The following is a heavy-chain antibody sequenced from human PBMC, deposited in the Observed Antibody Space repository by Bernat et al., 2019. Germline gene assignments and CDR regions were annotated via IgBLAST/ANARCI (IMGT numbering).Heavy chain of an antibody. D-gene: IGHD6-19*01. CDR3: ARGRGSGWYSGDY. CDR2: ISYDGSNK. CDR1: GFTFSSHT. V-gene: IGHV3-30*14. J-gene: IGHJ4*02. Sequence: QVQLVESGGGVVQPGRSLRLSCAVSGFTFSSHTLHWVRQAPGKGLEWVAVISYDGSNKYYADSVKGRFTISRDNSKNTLYLQMNSLKAEDTAVYYCARGRGSGWYSGDYWGQGTLVTVSS.